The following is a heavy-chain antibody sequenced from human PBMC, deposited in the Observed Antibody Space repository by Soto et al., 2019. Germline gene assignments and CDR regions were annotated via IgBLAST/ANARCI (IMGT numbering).Heavy chain of an antibody. D-gene: IGHD3-9*01. Sequence: SETLSLTCTVSGGSVSSGSYYWSWIRQPPGKGLEWIGYIYYSGSTNYNPSLKSRVTISVDTSKNQFSLKLSSVTAADTAVYYCARGTVSDILTGEVDAFDIWGQGTMVTVSS. CDR3: ARGTVSDILTGEVDAFDI. J-gene: IGHJ3*02. CDR2: IYYSGST. CDR1: GGSVSSGSYY. V-gene: IGHV4-61*01.